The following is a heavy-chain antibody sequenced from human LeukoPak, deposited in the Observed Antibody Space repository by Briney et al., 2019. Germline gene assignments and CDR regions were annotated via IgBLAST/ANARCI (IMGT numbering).Heavy chain of an antibody. CDR1: GGSFSGYY. CDR2: INHSGST. Sequence: SETLSLTCAVYGGSFSGYYWSWIRQPPGKGLEWIGEINHSGSTNYNTSLKSRVTISVDTSKNQFSLKLSSVTAADTAVYYCARGHYGGSWGFDYWGQGTLVTVSS. D-gene: IGHD4-17*01. CDR3: ARGHYGGSWGFDY. V-gene: IGHV4-34*01. J-gene: IGHJ4*02.